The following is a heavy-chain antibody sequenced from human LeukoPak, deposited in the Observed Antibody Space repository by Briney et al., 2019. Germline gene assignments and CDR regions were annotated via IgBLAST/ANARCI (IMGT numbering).Heavy chain of an antibody. CDR3: AGRLWFGELPDY. CDR1: GGTFSSYA. CDR2: INPNSGGT. Sequence: ASVKVSCKASGGTFSSYAISWVRQAPGQGLEWMGWINPNSGGTNYAQKFQGRVTMTRDTSISTAYMELSRLRSDDTAVYYCAGRLWFGELPDYWGQGTLVTVSS. D-gene: IGHD3-10*01. V-gene: IGHV1-2*02. J-gene: IGHJ4*02.